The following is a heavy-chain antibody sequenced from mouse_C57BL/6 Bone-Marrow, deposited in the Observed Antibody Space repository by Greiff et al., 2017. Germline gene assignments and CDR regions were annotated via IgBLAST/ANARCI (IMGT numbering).Heavy chain of an antibody. CDR1: GYTFTSYG. CDR2: IYPRSGNT. Sequence: QVQLKHSGAELARPGASVKLSCKASGYTFTSYGISWVKQRTGQGLEWIGEIYPRSGNTYYNEKFKGKATLTADKSSSTAYMELRSLTSEDSAVYYCLIPTVVAYYFDYWGQGTTLTISS. D-gene: IGHD1-1*01. J-gene: IGHJ2*01. V-gene: IGHV1-81*01. CDR3: LIPTVVAYYFDY.